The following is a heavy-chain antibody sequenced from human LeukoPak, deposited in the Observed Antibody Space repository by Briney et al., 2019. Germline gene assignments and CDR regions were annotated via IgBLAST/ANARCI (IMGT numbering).Heavy chain of an antibody. CDR1: GFTFSSYS. J-gene: IGHJ4*02. CDR2: ISSSSSYI. V-gene: IGHV3-21*01. Sequence: PGGSLRLSCAASGFTFSSYSMNWVRQAPGKGLEWVSSISSSSSYIYYADSVKGRFTISRDNAKNSLYLQMNSLRAEDTAVYYCARDGYRSGWYLDYWGQGTLVTVSS. D-gene: IGHD6-19*01. CDR3: ARDGYRSGWYLDY.